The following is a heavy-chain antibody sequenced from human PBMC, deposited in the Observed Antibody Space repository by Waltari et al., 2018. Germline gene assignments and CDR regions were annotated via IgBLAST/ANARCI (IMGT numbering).Heavy chain of an antibody. J-gene: IGHJ4*02. CDR1: GGSISGFY. Sequence: QVQLQESGPGLLKPSETLSLTCTVSGGSISGFYWSWIRQAAGKGLEWIGRIYTSGSTNYNPSLRGRVTMSLDTSRNQFSLRLSSVTAADTAVYYCARGTSYWDNWGQGTLVTVSS. V-gene: IGHV4-4*07. D-gene: IGHD2-2*01. CDR3: ARGTSYWDN. CDR2: IYTSGST.